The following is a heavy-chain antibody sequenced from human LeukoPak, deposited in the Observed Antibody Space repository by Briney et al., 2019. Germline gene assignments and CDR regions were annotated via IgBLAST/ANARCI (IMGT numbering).Heavy chain of an antibody. Sequence: SETLSLTCTVSGGSISSGGYFWSWIRQPPGKGLEWIGYIYHSGSTYYNPSLKSRVTISVDRSKNQFSLRLSSVTVADTAVYFCATSNYDFWSGFDYWGQGTLVTVSS. CDR3: ATSNYDFWSGFDY. J-gene: IGHJ4*02. V-gene: IGHV4-30-2*01. CDR2: IYHSGST. D-gene: IGHD3-3*01. CDR1: GGSISSGGYF.